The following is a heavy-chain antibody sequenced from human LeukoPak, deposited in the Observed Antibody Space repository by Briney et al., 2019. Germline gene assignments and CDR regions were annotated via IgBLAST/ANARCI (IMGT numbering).Heavy chain of an antibody. J-gene: IGHJ4*02. CDR2: INHSGST. V-gene: IGHV4-34*01. CDR3: ARGSSGWYGDY. CDR1: GGSFSGYY. Sequence: SETLSLTCAVYGGSFSGYYWSWIRQPPGKGLEWIGEINHSGSTNYNPSLKSRVTISVDTSKNQFSLKLSSVTAADTAVYYCARGSSGWYGDYWGQGTLVTVSS. D-gene: IGHD6-19*01.